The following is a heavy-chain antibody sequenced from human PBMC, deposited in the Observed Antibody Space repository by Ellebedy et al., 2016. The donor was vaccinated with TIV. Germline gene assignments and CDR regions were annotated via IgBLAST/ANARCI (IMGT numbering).Heavy chain of an antibody. J-gene: IGHJ4*02. V-gene: IGHV4-34*01. CDR2: VNQSGRT. CDR1: GGSFSGYY. Sequence: GSLRLSCAVYGGSFSGYYWSWVRQPPGKRLEWIGEVNQSGRTNYHPSLKSRVTISVDTSKNRFSLRLSSVTAADTAMYYCAEGRSGWYYFDYWGQGTLVTVSS. D-gene: IGHD6-19*01. CDR3: AEGRSGWYYFDY.